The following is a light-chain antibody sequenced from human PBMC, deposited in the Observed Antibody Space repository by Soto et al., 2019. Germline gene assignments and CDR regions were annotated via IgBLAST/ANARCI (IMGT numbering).Light chain of an antibody. Sequence: QSALTQPASVSGSPGQSITISCSGTSSYVGSYNLVSWYQHYPGKVPKVVIYEVSQRPSGVSNRFSASKSGNTASLTISGLRAEDEADYYCCSYAGDPWVFGGGTKLTVL. J-gene: IGLJ3*02. CDR2: EVS. CDR3: CSYAGDPWV. CDR1: SSYVGSYNL. V-gene: IGLV2-23*02.